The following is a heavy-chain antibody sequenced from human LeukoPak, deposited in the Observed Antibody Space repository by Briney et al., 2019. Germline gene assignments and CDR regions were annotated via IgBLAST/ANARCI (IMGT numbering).Heavy chain of an antibody. CDR2: FSYNVHS. D-gene: IGHD6-13*01. CDR3: ARVSVAGTAPDY. V-gene: IGHV4-61*01. J-gene: IGHJ4*02. Sequence: SETLSLTCTVSGGSVSSSNYYWSWIRQPPGKGLEWVGFFSYNVHSDYNPSLKSRVTISVDTSKNQFSLRLSSVTAADTAIYYCARVSVAGTAPDYWGQGTQVTVSS. CDR1: GGSVSSSNYY.